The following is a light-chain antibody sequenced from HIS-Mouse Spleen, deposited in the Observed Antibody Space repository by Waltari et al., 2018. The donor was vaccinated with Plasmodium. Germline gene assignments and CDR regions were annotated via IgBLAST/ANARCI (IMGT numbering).Light chain of an antibody. Sequence: SELTQDPAVSVSLGQTVRITCQGDSLRSYYESLYQQKPGQSPVLVIYGKNNRPSGIPDRFSGSSSGNTASLTITGAQAEDEADYYCNSRDSSGNHWVFGGGTKLTVL. V-gene: IGLV3-19*01. CDR2: GKN. J-gene: IGLJ3*02. CDR3: NSRDSSGNHWV. CDR1: SLRSYY.